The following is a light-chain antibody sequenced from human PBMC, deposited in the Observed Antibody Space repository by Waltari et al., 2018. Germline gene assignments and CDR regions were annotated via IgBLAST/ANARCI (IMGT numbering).Light chain of an antibody. J-gene: IGKJ4*01. CDR2: AAS. V-gene: IGKV1-39*01. Sequence: DIQMTQSPSSLSASVGDRVTITCRASQSISSYLNWYQQKPGKAPKLLIYAASSLQSGVPSRFSGSGSGTEFTLTISSLQPEDFATYYCQQLIDYPLTFGGGTKVEIK. CDR3: QQLIDYPLT. CDR1: QSISSY.